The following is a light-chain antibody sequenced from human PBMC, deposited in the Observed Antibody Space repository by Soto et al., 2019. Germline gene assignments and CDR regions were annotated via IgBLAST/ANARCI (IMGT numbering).Light chain of an antibody. CDR2: EVN. V-gene: IGLV2-23*02. J-gene: IGLJ1*01. CDR3: CSYATTSTFA. CDR1: SSDVGSFNL. Sequence: QSALTQPASVSGSPGQSITISCTGTSSDVGSFNLVSWYQQHPGKAPKLMIYEVNKRPSGVSDRFSGSKSGNTASLTISGLQAEDEADYYCCSYATTSTFALGTGTKVTVL.